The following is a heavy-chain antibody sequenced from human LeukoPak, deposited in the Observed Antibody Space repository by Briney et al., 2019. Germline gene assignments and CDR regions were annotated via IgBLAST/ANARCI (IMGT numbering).Heavy chain of an antibody. Sequence: GGSLILSCAASGFTFSSYSMNWVRQAPGKGLEWVSYISSSGTTIHYADSVKGRFTIYRDNAKNSLYLKMNSLRAEDTAVYYCAEVPGFWNAWGQGTLVTVSS. V-gene: IGHV3-48*01. CDR3: AEVPGFWNA. CDR1: GFTFSSYS. J-gene: IGHJ5*02. D-gene: IGHD3-3*01. CDR2: ISSSGTTI.